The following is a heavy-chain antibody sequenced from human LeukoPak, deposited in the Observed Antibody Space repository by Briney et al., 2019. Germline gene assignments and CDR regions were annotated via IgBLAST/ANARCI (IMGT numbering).Heavy chain of an antibody. J-gene: IGHJ6*03. CDR3: ARVQGANIAAAVKGFSAYYYMDV. Sequence: ASVKVSCKASGYTFTGYYMHWVRQAPGQGLEWMGWINPNSGGTNYAQKFQGRVTMTRDTSISTAYMELRSLRSDDTAVYYCARVQGANIAAAVKGFSAYYYMDVWGKGTTVTVSS. CDR1: GYTFTGYY. V-gene: IGHV1-2*02. CDR2: INPNSGGT. D-gene: IGHD6-13*01.